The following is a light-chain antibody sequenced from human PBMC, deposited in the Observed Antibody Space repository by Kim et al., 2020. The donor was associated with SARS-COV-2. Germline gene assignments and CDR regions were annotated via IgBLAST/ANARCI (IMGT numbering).Light chain of an antibody. V-gene: IGLV6-57*03. CDR1: LGSIASTY. CDR3: QSCDSSTVV. Sequence: GTPVTLACTRSLGSIASTYVQWYQQPPGSAPATVIYEDNQRPSGVPDRFSGSIDSSSNSASLTISGLKTEDEADYYCQSCDSSTVVFGGGTQLTVL. CDR2: EDN. J-gene: IGLJ2*01.